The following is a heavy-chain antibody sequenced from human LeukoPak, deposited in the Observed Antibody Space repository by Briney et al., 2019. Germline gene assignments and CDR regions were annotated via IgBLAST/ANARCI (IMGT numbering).Heavy chain of an antibody. CDR2: MNPNSGNT. CDR1: GYTFTSYD. J-gene: IGHJ4*02. Sequence: ASVKVSCKASGYTFTSYDINWVRQATGQGLEWMGWMNPNSGNTGYAQKFQGGVTMTRNTSISTAYMELSSLRSEDTAVYYCARGNILTGYYNPTRTDYWGQGTLVTVSS. V-gene: IGHV1-8*01. CDR3: ARGNILTGYYNPTRTDY. D-gene: IGHD3-9*01.